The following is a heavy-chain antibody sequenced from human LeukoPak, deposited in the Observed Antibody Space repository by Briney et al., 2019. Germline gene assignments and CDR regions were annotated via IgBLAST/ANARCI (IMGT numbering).Heavy chain of an antibody. J-gene: IGHJ4*02. CDR2: IIPTLAIA. Sequence: SMKVSCKASGDTFSNYAISWVRQAPGQGLEWMGRIIPTLAIANYAQKFQARVTITADKSTSTAYMELSSLRSEDTAVYYCAKGSFYYDSSGYSQRNFDYWGQGTLVTVSS. D-gene: IGHD3-22*01. CDR1: GDTFSNYA. V-gene: IGHV1-69*04. CDR3: AKGSFYYDSSGYSQRNFDY.